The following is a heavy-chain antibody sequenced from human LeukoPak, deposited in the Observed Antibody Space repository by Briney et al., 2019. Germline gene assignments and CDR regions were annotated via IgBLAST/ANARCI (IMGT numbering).Heavy chain of an antibody. CDR1: GFTFSSYS. D-gene: IGHD3-10*01. Sequence: PGGSLRLSCAASGFTFSSYSMNWVRQAPGKGLEWVSSIIVGSSYIYYADSVKGRFTISRDNAKNSLYLQMNSLRVEDTAVYYCASVLWFGGIFFDYWGQGTLVTVSS. CDR2: IIVGSSYI. CDR3: ASVLWFGGIFFDY. J-gene: IGHJ4*02. V-gene: IGHV3-21*04.